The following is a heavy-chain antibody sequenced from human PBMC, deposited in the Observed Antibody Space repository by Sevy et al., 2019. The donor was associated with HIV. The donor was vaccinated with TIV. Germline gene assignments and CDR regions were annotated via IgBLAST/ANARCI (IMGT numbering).Heavy chain of an antibody. Sequence: GGSLRLSCAASGFTVSSNYMSWVRQAPGKGLEWVSVIYSGGSTYYADSVKGRFTISRDNSKNTLYLQMNSLRAEDTAVYYCARDLRGARGGDYWGQGTLVTVSS. J-gene: IGHJ4*02. CDR2: IYSGGST. CDR3: ARDLRGARGGDY. CDR1: GFTVSSNY. D-gene: IGHD1-26*01. V-gene: IGHV3-53*01.